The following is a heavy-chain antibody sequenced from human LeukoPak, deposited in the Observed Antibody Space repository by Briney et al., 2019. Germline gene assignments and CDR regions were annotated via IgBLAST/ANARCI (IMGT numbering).Heavy chain of an antibody. CDR3: ARRGNYGDYFDY. CDR2: INPNSGST. Sequence: EASVKVSCKASGYTFTGYYMHWVRQAPGQGLEWMGWINPNSGSTNYAQKFQRSVTMTRDTSISTAFMDLSRLRSDDTAVYYCARRGNYGDYFDYWGQGTLVTVSS. V-gene: IGHV1-2*02. CDR1: GYTFTGYY. D-gene: IGHD4-17*01. J-gene: IGHJ4*02.